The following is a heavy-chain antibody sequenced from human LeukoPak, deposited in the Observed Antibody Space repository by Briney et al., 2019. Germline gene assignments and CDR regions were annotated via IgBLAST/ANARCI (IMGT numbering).Heavy chain of an antibody. D-gene: IGHD5-18*01. CDR3: ASPRGFSYGYFDH. J-gene: IGHJ4*02. CDR1: GGSFSGYY. V-gene: IGHV4-34*01. CDR2: IYYSKNT. Sequence: SETLSLTCAVYGGSFSGYYWTWIRQLPGKGLEWIGSIYYSKNTYYNPSLKSRVTISADTSKNQFSLRLDSVSAADTAVYYCASPRGFSYGYFDHWGQGSLVTVSS.